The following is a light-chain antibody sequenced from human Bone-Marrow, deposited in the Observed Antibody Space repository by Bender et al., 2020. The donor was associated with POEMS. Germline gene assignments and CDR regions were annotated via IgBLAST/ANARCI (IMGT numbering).Light chain of an antibody. V-gene: IGLV2-14*02. CDR3: SSYTSSTSPMV. J-gene: IGLJ1*01. CDR1: SSDVGGFNL. Sequence: QSALNQPASVSGSPGQSITISCTGASSDVGGFNLVSWYQRHPGKAPKLMIYEDYKRPSGISIRFSGSKSGNTASLTISGLQAEDEADYYCSSYTSSTSPMVFGTGTRVTVL. CDR2: EDY.